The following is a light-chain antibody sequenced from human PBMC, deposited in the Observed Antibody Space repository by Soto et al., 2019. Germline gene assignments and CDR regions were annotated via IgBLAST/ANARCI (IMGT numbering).Light chain of an antibody. Sequence: EIVLTQSPGTLSLSPGERATLSCRASQSVSSSYLAWYQQKPGQAPRLLICGGSSRATGIPDRFSGSGSGTDFTLTISSLQSEDFAVYYCQQYNNWPPWTFGQGTKVDIK. CDR3: QQYNNWPPWT. CDR2: GGS. J-gene: IGKJ1*01. V-gene: IGKV3-20*01. CDR1: QSVSSSY.